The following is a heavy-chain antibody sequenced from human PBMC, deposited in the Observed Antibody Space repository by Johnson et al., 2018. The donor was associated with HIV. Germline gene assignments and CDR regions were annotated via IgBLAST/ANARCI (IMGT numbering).Heavy chain of an antibody. CDR3: ARTVYSTSYLDAFGI. CDR2: IWYDGSNK. J-gene: IGHJ3*02. Sequence: QVQLVESGGGVVQPGGSLRLSCAASGFIFSSYGMHWVRQAPGKGLEWVAVIWYDGSNKHYADSVKGRFTISRDSSKNTMYLQMNSLSAEDTAVYYCARTVYSTSYLDAFGIWGQGTMVTVSS. D-gene: IGHD2-2*01. V-gene: IGHV3-33*01. CDR1: GFIFSSYG.